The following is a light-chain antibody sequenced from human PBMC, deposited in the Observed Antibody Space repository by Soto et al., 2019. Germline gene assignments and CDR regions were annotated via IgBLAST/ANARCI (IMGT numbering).Light chain of an antibody. CDR2: SNN. J-gene: IGLJ1*01. CDR3: AAWDDGLNGYV. V-gene: IGLV1-44*01. Sequence: QSVLTQPPSASGTPGQRVTISCSGSSSNIGSKTVSWYQQLPGTAPKLLIYSNNQRPSGVPDRFSGSKSGTSASLAISGLQSEDEADYYCAAWDDGLNGYVFGTGTKLTVL. CDR1: SSNIGSKT.